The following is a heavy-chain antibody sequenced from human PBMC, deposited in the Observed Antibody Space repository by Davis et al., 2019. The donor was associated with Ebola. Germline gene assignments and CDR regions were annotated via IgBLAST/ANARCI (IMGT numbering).Heavy chain of an antibody. J-gene: IGHJ4*02. V-gene: IGHV3-30-3*01. CDR1: GFTFSGSA. Sequence: GGSLRLSCAASGFTFSGSAMHWVRQAPGKGLEWVAVISYDGSNKYYADSVKGRFTISRDNSKNTLYLQMNSLRAEDTAVYYCARGLNSAGLGADLDYWGQGTLVTVSS. CDR2: ISYDGSNK. D-gene: IGHD1-26*01. CDR3: ARGLNSAGLGADLDY.